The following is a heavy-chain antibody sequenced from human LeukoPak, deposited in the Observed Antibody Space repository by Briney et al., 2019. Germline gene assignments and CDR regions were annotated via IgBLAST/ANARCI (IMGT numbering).Heavy chain of an antibody. CDR1: GGSINSGNYY. CDR3: ARELTGAGGSFLYWVDY. CDR2: IHTSGIT. D-gene: IGHD2-15*01. Sequence: SETLSLTCTVSGGSINSGNYYWSWIRQPAGKGLEWIGRIHTSGITHYNPSLKSRITISIDTSKNQFSLRLTSVTAADTAVYYCARELTGAGGSFLYWVDYWGQGTLVTVSS. J-gene: IGHJ4*02. V-gene: IGHV4-61*02.